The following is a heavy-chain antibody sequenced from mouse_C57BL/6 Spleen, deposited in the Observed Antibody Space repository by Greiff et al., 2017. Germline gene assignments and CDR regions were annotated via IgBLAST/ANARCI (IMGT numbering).Heavy chain of an antibody. J-gene: IGHJ3*01. CDR2: ISSGGDYI. CDR3: TRDGGYYPFAD. D-gene: IGHD2-3*01. CDR1: GFTFSSYA. Sequence: DVMLVESGEGLVKPGGSLKLSCAASGFTFSSYAMSWVRQTPEKRLEWVAYISSGGDYIYYADTVKGRFTISRDNARNTLYLQMSSLKSEDTAMYYCTRDGGYYPFADWGQGTLVTVSA. V-gene: IGHV5-9-1*02.